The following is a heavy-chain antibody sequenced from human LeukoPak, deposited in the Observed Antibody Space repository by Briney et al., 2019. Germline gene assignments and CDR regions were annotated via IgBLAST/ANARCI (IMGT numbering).Heavy chain of an antibody. CDR2: IYYSGST. CDR1: GGSISSGGYY. D-gene: IGHD3-10*01. J-gene: IGHJ6*02. V-gene: IGHV4-31*03. Sequence: SETLSLTCTVSGGSISSGGYYWSWIRQHPGKGLERIGYIYYSGSTYYNPSLKSRVTISVDTSKNQFSLKLSSVTAADTAVYYCARVRFGELRGMDVWGQGTTVTVSS. CDR3: ARVRFGELRGMDV.